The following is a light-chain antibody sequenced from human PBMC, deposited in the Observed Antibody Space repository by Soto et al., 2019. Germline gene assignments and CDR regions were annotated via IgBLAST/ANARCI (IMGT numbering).Light chain of an antibody. J-gene: IGKJ1*01. Sequence: DIQMTQSPSTLSASVGDRVTITCRARQSISSWLAWYQQKPGKAPKYLIYKASSLESGVPSRFSGSGSGTEFTLTISRLQPDDFAAYHCQQYARFPWTFGKGPKVEIK. CDR2: KAS. CDR3: QQYARFPWT. CDR1: QSISSW. V-gene: IGKV1-5*03.